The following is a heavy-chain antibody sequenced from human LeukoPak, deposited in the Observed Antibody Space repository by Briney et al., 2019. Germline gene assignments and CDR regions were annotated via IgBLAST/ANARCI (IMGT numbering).Heavy chain of an antibody. V-gene: IGHV3-53*01. D-gene: IGHD2-21*01. CDR2: IYSGGST. Sequence: QAGGSLRLSCAASGFTVSSNYMSWVRQAPGKGLEWVSVIYSGGSTYYADSVKGRFTISRDNSKNTLYLQMNSLRAEDTAVYYCARDSCGGGDCSFFAYWGQGTLVTVSS. CDR1: GFTVSSNY. J-gene: IGHJ4*02. CDR3: ARDSCGGGDCSFFAY.